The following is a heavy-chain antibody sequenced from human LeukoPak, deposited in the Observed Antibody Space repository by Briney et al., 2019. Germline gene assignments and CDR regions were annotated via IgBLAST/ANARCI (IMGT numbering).Heavy chain of an antibody. D-gene: IGHD6-19*01. CDR2: IIPIFGTA. Sequence: SVKVSCKASGGTFSSYAISWVRQAPGQGLEWMGGIIPIFGTANYAQKFQGRVTITADESTSTAYMELSSLRSGDTAMYYCARSSGWKYNIDYWGQGTLVTVSS. J-gene: IGHJ4*02. V-gene: IGHV1-69*13. CDR3: ARSSGWKYNIDY. CDR1: GGTFSSYA.